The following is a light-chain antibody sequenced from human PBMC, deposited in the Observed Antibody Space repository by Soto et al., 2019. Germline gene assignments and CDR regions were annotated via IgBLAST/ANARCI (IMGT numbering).Light chain of an antibody. J-gene: IGKJ4*02. V-gene: IGKV3-15*01. CDR3: QQYNNWPWLT. Sequence: EIVMTQSPATLSVSPGERATLSCRASQSVSSNLAWYQQKPGQAPRPLIYGASTRATGIPARISGSGSGTEFNLTISRLQREDFAVYYCQQYNNWPWLTFGGGTKVEIK. CDR2: GAS. CDR1: QSVSSN.